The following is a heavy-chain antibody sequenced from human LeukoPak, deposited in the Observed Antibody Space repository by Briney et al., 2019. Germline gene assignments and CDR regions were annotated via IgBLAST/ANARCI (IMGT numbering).Heavy chain of an antibody. CDR1: GCTFSSCRW. CDR3: ARDPHIDNYLGPNTGLRVL. Sequence: SGTLSLTCAVSGCTFSSCRWHWLVRQPPGKGQEWIGAIYHDGNTDYGASLKSRVTISVDKSKNQLSLKLTSVTAADTAVYYCARDPHIDNYLGPNTGLRVLWGEATLVTVYS. CDR2: IYHDGNT. V-gene: IGHV4-4*02. D-gene: IGHD2-21*01. J-gene: IGHJ4*02.